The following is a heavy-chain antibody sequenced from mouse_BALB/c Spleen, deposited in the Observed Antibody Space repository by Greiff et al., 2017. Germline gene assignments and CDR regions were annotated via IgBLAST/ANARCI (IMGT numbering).Heavy chain of an antibody. V-gene: IGHV5-17*02. CDR1: GFTFSSFG. J-gene: IGHJ4*01. Sequence: EVQLVESGGGLVQPGGSRKLSCAASGFTFSSFGMHWVRQAPEKGLEWVAYISSGSSTIYYADTVKGRFTISRDNPKNTLYLQMSSLRSEDTAMYYCARRGTTDYAMDYWGQGTSVTVSS. CDR3: ARRGTTDYAMDY. CDR2: ISSGSSTI. D-gene: IGHD1-1*01.